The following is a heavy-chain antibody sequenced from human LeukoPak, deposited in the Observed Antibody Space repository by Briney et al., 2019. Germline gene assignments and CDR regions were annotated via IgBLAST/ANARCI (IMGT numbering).Heavy chain of an antibody. D-gene: IGHD3-3*01. CDR3: ARHTTIFGVAIIDI. CDR1: GYTFTGYY. J-gene: IGHJ3*02. Sequence: ASVKVSCKASGYTFTGYYMHWVRQAPGQGLEWMGWINPNSGNTGYAQKFQGRVTITRNTSISTAYMELSRLRSDDTAVYYCARHTTIFGVAIIDIWGQGTMVTVSS. CDR2: INPNSGNT. V-gene: IGHV1-8*03.